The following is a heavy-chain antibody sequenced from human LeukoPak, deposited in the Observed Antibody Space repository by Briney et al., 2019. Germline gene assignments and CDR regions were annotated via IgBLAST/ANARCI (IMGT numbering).Heavy chain of an antibody. J-gene: IGHJ3*02. V-gene: IGHV3-7*01. CDR2: IKQDGSEK. CDR3: ARDWQWQQLDGDAFDI. CDR1: GVTVSSHY. Sequence: GGSLRLSCAASGVTVSSHYMNWVRQAPGKGLEWVANIKQDGSEKYYVDSVKGRFTISRDNAKNSLFLQMNSLRAEDTAVYYCARDWQWQQLDGDAFDIWGQGTMVTVSS. D-gene: IGHD6-13*01.